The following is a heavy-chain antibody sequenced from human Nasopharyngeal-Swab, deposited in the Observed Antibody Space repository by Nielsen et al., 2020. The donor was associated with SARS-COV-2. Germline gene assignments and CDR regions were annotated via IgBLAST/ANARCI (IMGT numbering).Heavy chain of an antibody. CDR1: GYTFTSYG. D-gene: IGHD4-23*01. CDR3: ASPATVVTLDAFDI. V-gene: IGHV1-18*01. Sequence: ASVKVSCKASGYTFTSYGSSWVRQAPGQGLEWMGWISAYNGNTNYAQKLQGRVTMTTDTSTSTAYMELRSLRSDDTAVYYCASPATVVTLDAFDIWGQGTMVTVSS. CDR2: ISAYNGNT. J-gene: IGHJ3*02.